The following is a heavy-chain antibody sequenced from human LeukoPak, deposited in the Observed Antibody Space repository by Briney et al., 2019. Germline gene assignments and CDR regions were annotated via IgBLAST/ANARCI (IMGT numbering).Heavy chain of an antibody. CDR1: GFTFSSYG. CDR2: IWCDGSNK. V-gene: IGHV3-33*01. Sequence: GGSLRLSSAASGFTFSSYGMHWVRQAPGKGLEWGAVIWCDGSNKYYADPVKGRFTTSKDNSKNTMYLQMNRLSAEDTAVYYCASGINYDILTGDYYYGMDVWGQGTTVTGSS. D-gene: IGHD3-9*01. CDR3: ASGINYDILTGDYYYGMDV. J-gene: IGHJ6*02.